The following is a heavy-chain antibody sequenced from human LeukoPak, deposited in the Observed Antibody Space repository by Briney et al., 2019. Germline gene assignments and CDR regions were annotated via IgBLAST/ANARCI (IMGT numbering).Heavy chain of an antibody. CDR3: ARDVGYDYVWGSYRYPYYFDY. D-gene: IGHD3-16*02. V-gene: IGHV4-59*12. CDR2: IYYSGST. J-gene: IGHJ4*02. CDR1: GGSISSYY. Sequence: PSETLSLTCTVSGGSISSYYWSWIRQPPGKGLEWIGYIYYSGSTNYNPSLKSRVTISVDTSKNQFSLKLSSVTAADTAVYYCARDVGYDYVWGSYRYPYYFDYWGQGTLVTVSS.